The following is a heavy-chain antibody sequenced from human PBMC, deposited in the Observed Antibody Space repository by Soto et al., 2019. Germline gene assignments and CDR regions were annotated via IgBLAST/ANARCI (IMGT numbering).Heavy chain of an antibody. CDR3: ARGGSGDIVVVAAIDY. CDR2: IFYSGST. V-gene: IGHV4-31*03. D-gene: IGHD2-15*01. Sequence: QVQLQESGPGLVKPSQTLSLTCTVSGGSISSGNYYWSWIRQHPGKGLEWIGYIFYSGSTYYNPSPKSRVTTSVDTSKNQFSLKLSSVTAADTAVYYCARGGSGDIVVVAAIDYWGQGTLVTVSS. J-gene: IGHJ4*02. CDR1: GGSISSGNYY.